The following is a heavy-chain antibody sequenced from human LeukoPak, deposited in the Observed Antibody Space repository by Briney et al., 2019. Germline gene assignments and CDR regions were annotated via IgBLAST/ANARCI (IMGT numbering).Heavy chain of an antibody. V-gene: IGHV3-74*01. D-gene: IGHD6-13*01. CDR1: GFAFSSYA. CDR2: INSDGSST. Sequence: PGGSLRLSCAASGFAFSSYAMSWVRQAPGKGLVWVSRINSDGSSTSYADSVKGRFTISRDNAKNTLYLQMNSLRAEDTAVYYCARVKFDGSSWYDYYYYYYMDVWGKGTTVTISS. J-gene: IGHJ6*03. CDR3: ARVKFDGSSWYDYYYYYYMDV.